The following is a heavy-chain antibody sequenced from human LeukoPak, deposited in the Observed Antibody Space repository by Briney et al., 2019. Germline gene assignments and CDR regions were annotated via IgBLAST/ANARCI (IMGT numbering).Heavy chain of an antibody. CDR1: GLTFSSYP. CDR2: ISYSSNHI. J-gene: IGHJ4*02. V-gene: IGHV3-21*01. D-gene: IGHD5-12*01. CDR3: ARSPPRGYSGHDDWPAYNFDY. Sequence: GGSLRLSCAASGLTFSSYPMNWVRQAPGEGLEWVSSISYSSNHINYADSVKGRFPISRDNPKNSLYLQMSSLRAEDTAVYYCARSPPRGYSGHDDWPAYNFDYWGQGTLVTVSS.